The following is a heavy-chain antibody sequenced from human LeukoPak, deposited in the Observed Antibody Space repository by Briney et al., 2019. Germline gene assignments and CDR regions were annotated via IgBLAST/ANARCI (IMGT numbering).Heavy chain of an antibody. CDR1: GGSISSGGYY. Sequence: SETLSLTCTVSGGSISSGGYYWSWIRQHPGKGLEWIGYIYYSGSTNYNPSLKSRVTISVDTSKNQFSLKLSSVTAADTAVYYCARRRDGDYSLFDPWGQGTLVTISS. CDR3: ARRRDGDYSLFDP. V-gene: IGHV4-61*08. J-gene: IGHJ5*02. CDR2: IYYSGST. D-gene: IGHD4-17*01.